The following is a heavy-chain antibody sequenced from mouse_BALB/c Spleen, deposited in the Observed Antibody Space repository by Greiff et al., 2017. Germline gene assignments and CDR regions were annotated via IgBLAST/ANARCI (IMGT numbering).Heavy chain of an antibody. J-gene: IGHJ4*01. CDR3: ASYYYGSSYYYAMDY. D-gene: IGHD1-1*01. V-gene: IGHV2-2*02. Sequence: VQRVESGPGLVQPSQSLSITCTVSGFSLTSYGVHWVRQSPGKGLEWLGVIWSGGSTDYNAAFISRLSISKDNSKSQVFFKMNSLQANDTAIYYCASYYYGSSYYYAMDYWGQGTSVTVSS. CDR2: IWSGGST. CDR1: GFSLTSYG.